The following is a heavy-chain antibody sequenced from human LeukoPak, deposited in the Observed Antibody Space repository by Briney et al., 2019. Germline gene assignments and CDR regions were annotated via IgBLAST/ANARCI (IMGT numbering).Heavy chain of an antibody. Sequence: NPSETLSLTCTVSGGSISSSSHCWGWIRQPPGKGLEWIGSMYYSGGTYYNPSLKSRVTISVDTSKNQFSLKLSSVTAADTAVYYCARDTGTVVDYWGQGTLVTVSS. CDR2: MYYSGGT. CDR3: ARDTGTVVDY. V-gene: IGHV4-39*07. D-gene: IGHD4-23*01. CDR1: GGSISSSSHC. J-gene: IGHJ4*02.